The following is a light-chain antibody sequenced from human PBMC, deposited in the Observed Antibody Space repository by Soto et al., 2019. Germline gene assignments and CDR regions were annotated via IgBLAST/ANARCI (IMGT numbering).Light chain of an antibody. V-gene: IGKV1-39*01. Sequence: DIQMTQSPSSLSASVGDRVTITCRASQSISTYLNWYQQKPGKAPKLLIYAASSLQSGVPSRFSGSGSGTDFTLTITSLQPEDFATYYCQQSYRAVTFGQGTKVEIK. CDR1: QSISTY. J-gene: IGKJ1*01. CDR2: AAS. CDR3: QQSYRAVT.